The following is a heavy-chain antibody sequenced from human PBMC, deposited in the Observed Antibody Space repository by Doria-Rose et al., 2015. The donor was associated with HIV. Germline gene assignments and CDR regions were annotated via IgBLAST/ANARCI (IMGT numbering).Heavy chain of an antibody. CDR1: GGSISHYY. Sequence: QVQLQQWGPGLVKPSETLSLTCSVSGGSISHYYWSWIRQPPGKGLEYIGDIFYTGSTNYSPSLKSRVSISIDTSKNKFSLRLSSVTAADTVVYYCARVLSGTYDYWGQGTLVTVSS. D-gene: IGHD1-26*01. CDR3: ARVLSGTYDY. V-gene: IGHV4-59*01. CDR2: IFYTGST. J-gene: IGHJ4*02.